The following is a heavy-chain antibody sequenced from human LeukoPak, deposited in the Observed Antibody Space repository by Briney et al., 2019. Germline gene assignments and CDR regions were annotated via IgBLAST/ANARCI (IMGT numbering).Heavy chain of an antibody. Sequence: GGSLRLSCAASGFTFSSYSMNWVRQAPGKGLEWVSYISSTSSTIYYADSVKGRFTISRDNAKNSLYLQMNSLRVEVTAMYYCAGGYFYDSSGLPYYYYMDVWGKGTTVTVSS. CDR3: AGGYFYDSSGLPYYYYMDV. V-gene: IGHV3-48*01. CDR2: ISSTSSTI. D-gene: IGHD3-22*01. CDR1: GFTFSSYS. J-gene: IGHJ6*03.